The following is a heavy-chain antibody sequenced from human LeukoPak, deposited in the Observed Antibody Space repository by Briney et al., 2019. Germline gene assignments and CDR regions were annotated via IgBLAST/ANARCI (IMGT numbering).Heavy chain of an antibody. Sequence: GGSLRLSCVASGFPFSSYWMTWVRQVPGRGPEWVANVNRDGSETYYLDSVKGRFTISKDNAKNSLYLQMNSLRAEDTALYHCARNNGMDVWGQGTTVTVSS. CDR2: VNRDGSET. J-gene: IGHJ6*02. CDR1: GFPFSSYW. CDR3: ARNNGMDV. V-gene: IGHV3-7*03.